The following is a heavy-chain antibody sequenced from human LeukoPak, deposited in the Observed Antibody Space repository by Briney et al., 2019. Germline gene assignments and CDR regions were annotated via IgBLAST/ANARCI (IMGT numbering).Heavy chain of an antibody. V-gene: IGHV3-23*01. CDR1: GFTFSSYA. CDR3: AKGSFGDPRDYYYYYYMDV. J-gene: IGHJ6*03. Sequence: GVSLRLSCAASGFTFSSYAMSWVRQAPGKGLEWVSAISGSGGSTYYADSVKGRFTISRDNSKNTLYLQMNSLRAEDTAVYYCAKGSFGDPRDYYYYYYMDVWGKGTTVTVSS. CDR2: ISGSGGST. D-gene: IGHD4-17*01.